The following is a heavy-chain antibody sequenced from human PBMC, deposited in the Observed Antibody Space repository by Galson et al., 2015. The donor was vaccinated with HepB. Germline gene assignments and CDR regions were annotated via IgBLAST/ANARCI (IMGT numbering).Heavy chain of an antibody. CDR2: ISSSSSTI. V-gene: IGHV3-48*01. CDR3: ARDWGSGCSSTSCYAEANYYYYGMDV. J-gene: IGHJ6*02. CDR1: GFTFSSYS. Sequence: SLRLSCAASGFTFSSYSMNWVRQAPGEGLEWVSYISSSSSTIYYADSVKGRFTISRDNAKNSLYLQMNSLRAEDTAVYYCARDWGSGCSSTSCYAEANYYYYGMDVWGQGTTVTVSS. D-gene: IGHD2-2*01.